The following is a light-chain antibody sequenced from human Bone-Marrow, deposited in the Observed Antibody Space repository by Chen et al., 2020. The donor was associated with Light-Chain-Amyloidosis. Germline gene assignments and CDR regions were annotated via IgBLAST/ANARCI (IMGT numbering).Light chain of an antibody. V-gene: IGLV3-21*02. CDR2: DDS. CDR1: NIGSTS. J-gene: IGLJ3*02. CDR3: QVWDRSSDRPV. Sequence: SYVLTQPSSLSVAPGQTPTIACGGNNIGSTSVHWYQQTPGQAPLLVVYDDSERTSGIPERLSGSNSGNTATLTISRVEAGDEADYYCQVWDRSSDRPVFGGGTKLTVL.